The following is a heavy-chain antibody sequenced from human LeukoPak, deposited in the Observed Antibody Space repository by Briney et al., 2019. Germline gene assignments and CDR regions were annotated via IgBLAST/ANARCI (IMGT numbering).Heavy chain of an antibody. CDR1: GGSISSYY. Sequence: SETLSLTCTVSGGSISSYYWSWIRQPPGKGLEWIGYIYYSGSTNYNPSLKSRVTISVDTSKNQFSLKLSSVTAADTAVYYCARGSELLWFGELSLWGQGTLVTVSS. CDR2: IYYSGST. CDR3: ARGSELLWFGELSL. V-gene: IGHV4-59*01. D-gene: IGHD3-10*01. J-gene: IGHJ4*02.